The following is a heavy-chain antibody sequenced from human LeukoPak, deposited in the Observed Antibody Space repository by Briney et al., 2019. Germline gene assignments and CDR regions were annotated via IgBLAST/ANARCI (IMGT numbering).Heavy chain of an antibody. CDR1: GYTFTRCG. CDR2: ISGYNGNT. CDR3: ARVGGYNSAFYLFDY. V-gene: IGHV1-18*01. Sequence: ASVKVSCKASGYTFTRCGITWVRQAPGQGLEWMGWISGYNGNTNYAEKFQGRVTLTAETSTSTAYMELRSLQSDDTAKYYCARVGGYNSAFYLFDYWGQGTLVTVSS. J-gene: IGHJ4*02. D-gene: IGHD1-14*01.